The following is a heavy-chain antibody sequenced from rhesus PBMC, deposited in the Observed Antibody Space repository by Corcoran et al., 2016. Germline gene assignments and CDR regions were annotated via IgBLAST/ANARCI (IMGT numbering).Heavy chain of an antibody. J-gene: IGHJ2*01. CDR1: GGSISSNY. CDR2: ISGSGGST. D-gene: IGHD1-20*01. V-gene: IGHV4-173*01. CDR3: ARGIAGTTSLYIDL. Sequence: QLQLQESGPGLVKPSETLSLTCAVSGGSISSNYWSWIRQPPVKGLEWIGRISGSGGSTDYSPSLKSRVTISTDTSKNQFSLKRSSVTAADTAVYYCARGIAGTTSLYIDLWGPGTPITISS.